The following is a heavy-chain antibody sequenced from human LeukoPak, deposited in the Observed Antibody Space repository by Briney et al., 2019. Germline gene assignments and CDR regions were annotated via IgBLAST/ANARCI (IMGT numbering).Heavy chain of an antibody. CDR1: GFTFDDYG. D-gene: IGHD3-10*02. V-gene: IGHV3-20*04. CDR2: INWNGGST. CDR3: AELGITMIGGV. Sequence: PGGSLRLSCAASGFTFDDYGIHWVRQAPGKGLEWVSGINWNGGSTSYADSVKGRFTISRDNAKNSLYLQMNSLRAEDTAVYYCAELGITMIGGVWGKGTTVTISS. J-gene: IGHJ6*04.